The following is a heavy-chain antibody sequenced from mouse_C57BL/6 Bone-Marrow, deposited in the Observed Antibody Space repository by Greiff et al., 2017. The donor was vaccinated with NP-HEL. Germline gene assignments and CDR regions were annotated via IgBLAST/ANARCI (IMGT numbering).Heavy chain of an antibody. D-gene: IGHD5-1*01. CDR3: ARHRRTTQGDYAMDY. CDR1: GFSLTSYG. J-gene: IGHJ4*01. Sequence: VKLQESGPGLVAPSQSLSITCTVSGFSLTSYGVHWVRQPPGKGLEWLVVIWSDGSTTYNSALKSRLSISKDNSKSQVFLKMNSLQTDDTAMYYCARHRRTTQGDYAMDYWGQGTSVTVSS. CDR2: IWSDGST. V-gene: IGHV2-6-1*01.